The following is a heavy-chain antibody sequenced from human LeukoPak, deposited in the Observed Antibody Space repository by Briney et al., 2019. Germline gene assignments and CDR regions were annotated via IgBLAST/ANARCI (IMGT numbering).Heavy chain of an antibody. CDR1: AGSIRSYH. CDR2: IYYSGST. V-gene: IGHV4-59*01. J-gene: IGHJ6*02. Sequence: SETLSLTCTVSAGSIRSYHWSWIRQPPGKGLEWIGYIYYSGSTNYNPSLKSRVTISVDTSKNQFSLKLSSVTAADTAVYYCARDHTVVTPFRYYYYGMDVWGQGTTVTVSS. CDR3: ARDHTVVTPFRYYYYGMDV. D-gene: IGHD4-23*01.